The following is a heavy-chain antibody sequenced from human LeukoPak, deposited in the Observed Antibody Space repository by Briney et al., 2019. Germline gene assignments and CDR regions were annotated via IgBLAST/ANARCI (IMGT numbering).Heavy chain of an antibody. CDR2: ISSSGSTI. CDR3: ARSGGSCCPRWFDP. Sequence: GGSLRLSCAASGFTFSSYEMNWVRQAPGKGLEWVSYISSSGSTIYYADSVKGGFTISRDNAKNSLYLQMNSLRAEDTAVYYCARSGGSCCPRWFDPWGQGTLVTVSS. V-gene: IGHV3-48*03. CDR1: GFTFSSYE. D-gene: IGHD2-15*01. J-gene: IGHJ5*02.